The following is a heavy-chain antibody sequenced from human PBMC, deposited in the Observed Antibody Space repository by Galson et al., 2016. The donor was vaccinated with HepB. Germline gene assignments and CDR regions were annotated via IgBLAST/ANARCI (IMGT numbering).Heavy chain of an antibody. Sequence: SLRLACAASGFTFSIYWMHWVRQAPGMGLVWVSRIDLDGRTIHYADSVKGRLTISRDNAKNILHLEMNRLRAEDTAVYYCVRGRPVFPGMDVWGQGTTVTVSS. CDR3: VRGRPVFPGMDV. J-gene: IGHJ6*02. V-gene: IGHV3-74*01. CDR1: GFTFSIYW. D-gene: IGHD1-14*01. CDR2: IDLDGRTI.